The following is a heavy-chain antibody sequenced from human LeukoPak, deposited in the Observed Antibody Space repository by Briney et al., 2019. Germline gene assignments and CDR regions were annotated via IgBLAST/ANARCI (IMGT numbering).Heavy chain of an antibody. J-gene: IGHJ4*02. CDR1: GGSMSNY. D-gene: IGHD6-13*01. CDR2: IYSSGST. V-gene: IGHV4-59*01. CDR3: ARWGSIAAARFDY. Sequence: SETLSLTCTVSGGSMSNYWSWIRQPPVKGLEWIGYIYSSGSTNFNPSLESRVTISVDTSKNHFSLNLSSVTAADTAVYYCARWGSIAAARFDYWGQGTLVTVSS.